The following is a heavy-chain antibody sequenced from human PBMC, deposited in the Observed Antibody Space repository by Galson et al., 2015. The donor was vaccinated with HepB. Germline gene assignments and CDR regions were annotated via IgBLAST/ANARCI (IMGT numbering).Heavy chain of an antibody. CDR1: GGTFSTYA. Sequence: SVKVSCKASGGTFSTYAITWVRQAPGQGLEWMGVIIPMLGTANYAQKFQDRVTITADEFTSTAYMELSSLRSEDTAVYYCASNGYYSIDYWGQGTLVTVSS. D-gene: IGHD3-22*01. J-gene: IGHJ4*02. V-gene: IGHV1-69*13. CDR3: ASNGYYSIDY. CDR2: IIPMLGTA.